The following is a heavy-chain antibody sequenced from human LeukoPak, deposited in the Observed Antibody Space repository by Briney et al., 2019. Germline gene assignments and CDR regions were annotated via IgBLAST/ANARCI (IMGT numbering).Heavy chain of an antibody. Sequence: GGSLRLSCAASGFNFSSYAMSWVRQAPGKGLEWVSAISGSGGSTYYADSVKGRFTISRDNSKNTLYLQMNSLRAEDTAVYYCAKGGLGYCSSTSCWGENDAFDIWGQGTMVTVSS. D-gene: IGHD2-2*01. CDR2: ISGSGGST. J-gene: IGHJ3*02. CDR1: GFNFSSYA. V-gene: IGHV3-23*01. CDR3: AKGGLGYCSSTSCWGENDAFDI.